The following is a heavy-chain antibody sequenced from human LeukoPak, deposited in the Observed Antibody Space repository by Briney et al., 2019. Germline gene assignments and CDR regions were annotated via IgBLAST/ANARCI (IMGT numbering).Heavy chain of an antibody. D-gene: IGHD6-19*01. CDR1: GFTLSNYW. CDR3: ARYGNGAWLAHYSFDI. V-gene: IGHV3-7*01. CDR2: IKQDGSEK. J-gene: IGHJ3*02. Sequence: GGSLRLSCAASGFTLSNYWMSWVRQAPGKGLEWVANIKQDGSEKYYVDSVKGRFATFRGNAKNSLYLQMNSLRAEDTAVYYCARYGNGAWLAHYSFDIWGQGTMVTVSS.